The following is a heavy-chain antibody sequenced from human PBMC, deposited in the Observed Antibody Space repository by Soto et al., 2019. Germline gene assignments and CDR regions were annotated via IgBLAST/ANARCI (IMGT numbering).Heavy chain of an antibody. CDR1: GGSVSANRYY. J-gene: IGHJ6*02. CDR3: ATHISGMDG. CDR2: IYHTGII. Sequence: LTCPVSGGSVSANRYYWNWIRLPPGKGLQWVGHIYHTGIIQYSTSFKSRALISLDTPNNQFSLRLSTVTAADTAVYYCATHISGMDGWGQGTSVTVSS. V-gene: IGHV4-61*01.